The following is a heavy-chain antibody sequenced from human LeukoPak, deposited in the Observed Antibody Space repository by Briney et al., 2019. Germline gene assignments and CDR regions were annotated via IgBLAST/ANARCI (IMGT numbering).Heavy chain of an antibody. D-gene: IGHD2-2*01. V-gene: IGHV3-23*01. CDR1: GFTFSSYA. CDR2: ISGSGGST. CDR3: AKDGVVVPAAMPGDY. J-gene: IGHJ4*02. Sequence: GGSLRLSCAASGFTFSSYAMSWVRQAPGKGLEWVSAISGSGGSTYYADSVKGRFTISRDNSKNTLYLQMNSLRAEDTAVYYCAKDGVVVPAAMPGDYWGQGTLVTVSS.